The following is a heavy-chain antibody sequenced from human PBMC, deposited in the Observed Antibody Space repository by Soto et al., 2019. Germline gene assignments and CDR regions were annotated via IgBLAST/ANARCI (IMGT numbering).Heavy chain of an antibody. Sequence: QVQLVQSGAEVKKPGASVKVSCKASGYTFTSYGISWVRQAPGQGLEWMGWISAYNGNTNYAQKLQARDTMTTHTSTSTAHMALMSLAYDDTAVYYCARDRGAYGMAVWGQGASDTVSS. CDR2: ISAYNGNT. CDR1: GYTFTSYG. CDR3: ARDRGAYGMAV. J-gene: IGHJ6*02. V-gene: IGHV1-18*01.